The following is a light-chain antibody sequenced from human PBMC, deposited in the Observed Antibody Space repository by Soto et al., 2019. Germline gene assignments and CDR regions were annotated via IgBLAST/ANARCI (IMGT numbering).Light chain of an antibody. CDR3: QSYDSRMTNFV. CDR1: SSNIGAEYD. Sequence: QSVLTQPPSVSGAPGQRVAISCTGSSSNIGAEYDVHWYQQLPGTAPKRLIYGDNNRPSGVPDRFSGSKSGTSASLAITGLQPEDEADYYCQSYDSRMTNFVFGTGTKV. CDR2: GDN. V-gene: IGLV1-40*01. J-gene: IGLJ1*01.